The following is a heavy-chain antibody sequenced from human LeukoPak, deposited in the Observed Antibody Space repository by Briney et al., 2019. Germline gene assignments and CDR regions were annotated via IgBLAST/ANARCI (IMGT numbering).Heavy chain of an antibody. V-gene: IGHV3-23*01. CDR3: AKDRYGDYSFDS. CDR2: ISGSGAST. D-gene: IGHD4-17*01. J-gene: IGHJ4*02. Sequence: PGGSLRLSCAASGFTFSSCAMNWVRQAPGKGLEWVSSISGSGASTCDADSVKGRFTISRDNSKNTLYLQMNSLRAEDTAIYYCAKDRYGDYSFDSWGQGTLVTVSS. CDR1: GFTFSSCA.